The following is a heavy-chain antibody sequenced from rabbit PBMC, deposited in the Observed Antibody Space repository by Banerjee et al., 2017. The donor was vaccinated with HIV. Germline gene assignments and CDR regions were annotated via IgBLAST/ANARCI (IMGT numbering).Heavy chain of an antibody. CDR2: IGTGSGNT. J-gene: IGHJ4*01. Sequence: QSLGESGGGLVKPGASLTLTCTASGFDLSSYHYMCWVRQAPGKGLEWIACIGTGSGNTYYASWAKGRFTISKTSSTTVTLQMTSLTAADTATYFCAREPYAGWNFNLWGQGTLVTVS. CDR3: AREPYAGWNFNL. V-gene: IGHV1S40*01. D-gene: IGHD4-2*01. CDR1: GFDLSSYHY.